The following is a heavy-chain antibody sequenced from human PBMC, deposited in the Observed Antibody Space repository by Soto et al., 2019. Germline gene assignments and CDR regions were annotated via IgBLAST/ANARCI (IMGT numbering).Heavy chain of an antibody. D-gene: IGHD1-26*01. CDR1: GFPFSGSI. CDR2: IRSKANNYAT. V-gene: IGHV3-73*02. J-gene: IGHJ6*02. CDR3: ARNLGAKYGMDV. Sequence: EVQLVESGGGLVQPGGSLTLSRAGSGFPFSGSIIHWVRQAPGKGLEWVGRIRSKANNYATAFAASVQGRVTISREDSKNTAFLQMNSLKIEDTDVYFCARNLGAKYGMDVWGQGTKVTVSS.